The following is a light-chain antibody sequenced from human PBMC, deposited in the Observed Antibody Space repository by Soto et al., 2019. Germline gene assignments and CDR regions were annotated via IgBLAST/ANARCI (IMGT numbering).Light chain of an antibody. Sequence: QSALTQPASVSGSPGQSITISCTGTSSDIGGYNYVSWYQQHPGKAPKLIIYDVSNRPSGVPNRFSGSKSGNTASLTISGLQAEDEADYFCSSYTTYNALFGGGTKLTVL. CDR2: DVS. V-gene: IGLV2-14*03. CDR3: SSYTTYNAL. CDR1: SSDIGGYNY. J-gene: IGLJ3*02.